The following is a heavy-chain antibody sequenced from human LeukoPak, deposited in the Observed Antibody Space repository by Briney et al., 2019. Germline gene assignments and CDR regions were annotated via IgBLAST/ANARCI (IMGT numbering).Heavy chain of an antibody. D-gene: IGHD7-27*01. V-gene: IGHV4-30-4*08. J-gene: IGHJ4*02. Sequence: PSQTLSLTCTVSGGSISSGDYYWSWIRQPPGEGLEWIGYIYYSGSTYYNPSLKSRVTISVDTSKNQFSLKLSSVTAADTAVFYCARAEEELGIDYWGRGTLVTVSS. CDR1: GGSISSGDYY. CDR2: IYYSGST. CDR3: ARAEEELGIDY.